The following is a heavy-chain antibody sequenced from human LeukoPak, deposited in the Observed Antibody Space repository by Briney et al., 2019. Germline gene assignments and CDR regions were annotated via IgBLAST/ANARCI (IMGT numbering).Heavy chain of an antibody. J-gene: IGHJ4*02. V-gene: IGHV3-7*03. CDR1: GFTFSSYW. CDR3: ALRGTVRVY. CDR2: IKQDGSEK. D-gene: IGHD1-1*01. Sequence: GGSLRLSCAAYGFTFSSYWMSWVRQAPGKGLKWVANIKQDGSEKYYVDSVKGRFTISRDNAKNSLYLQMNSLRAEDTAVYYCALRGTVRVYWGQGTLVTVSS.